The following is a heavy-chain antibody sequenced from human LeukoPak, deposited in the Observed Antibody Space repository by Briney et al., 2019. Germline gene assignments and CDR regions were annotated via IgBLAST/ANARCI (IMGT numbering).Heavy chain of an antibody. J-gene: IGHJ6*03. D-gene: IGHD4-23*01. CDR1: GGSISSYY. CDR3: ARTRRYGGNSGAYSYYYMDV. V-gene: IGHV4-59*01. Sequence: NPSETLSLTCSVSGGSISSYYWSWIRQPPGMGLEWIGYIYYSGTTNYTPSLKSRVTISVDTSKNQFSLRLSSVTAADTAVYFCARTRRYGGNSGAYSYYYMDVWGEGTTVIVSS. CDR2: IYYSGTT.